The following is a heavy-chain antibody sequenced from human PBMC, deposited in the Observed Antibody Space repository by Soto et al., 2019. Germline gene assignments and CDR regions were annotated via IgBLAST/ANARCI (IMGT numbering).Heavy chain of an antibody. CDR3: ARDSPGPSIVVVDHDAFDI. Sequence: EVQLVESGGGLVQPGGSLRLSCAASGFSFNSYTMNWVRQAPGKGLEWVSYISSSSSTTHYADSVKGRFTISRDNAKNSLYLQMNSLRAEDTAVYYCARDSPGPSIVVVDHDAFDIWGQGTMVTVSS. V-gene: IGHV3-48*04. J-gene: IGHJ3*02. CDR2: ISSSSSTT. CDR1: GFSFNSYT. D-gene: IGHD3-22*01.